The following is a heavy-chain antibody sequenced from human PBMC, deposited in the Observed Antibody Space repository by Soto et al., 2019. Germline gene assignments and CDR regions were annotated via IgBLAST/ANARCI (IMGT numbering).Heavy chain of an antibody. CDR2: IYSDGST. D-gene: IGHD2-15*01. J-gene: IGHJ6*02. V-gene: IGHV3-66*01. CDR3: AGGGGFPNHYHGMDV. CDR1: GFTVNSNY. Sequence: GGSLRLSCAASGFTVNSNYMSWVRQAPGKGLEWVSVIYSDGSTYYADSVKGRFIISRDNSNNTLYFQMNSLRADDTAVYYCAGGGGFPNHYHGMDVWGQGTTVTVSS.